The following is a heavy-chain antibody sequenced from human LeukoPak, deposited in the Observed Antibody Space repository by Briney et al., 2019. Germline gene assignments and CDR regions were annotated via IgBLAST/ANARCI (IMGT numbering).Heavy chain of an antibody. CDR3: ARNLAYCGGDCYSGYWYFDL. D-gene: IGHD2-21*02. Sequence: SQTLSLTCTVSGGSISSGDYYWSWIRQPPGKGLEWIGYIYYSGSTYCNPSLKSRVTISVDTSKNQFSLKLSSVTAADTAVYYCARNLAYCGGDCYSGYWYFDLWGRGTLVTVSS. V-gene: IGHV4-30-4*01. J-gene: IGHJ2*01. CDR2: IYYSGST. CDR1: GGSISSGDYY.